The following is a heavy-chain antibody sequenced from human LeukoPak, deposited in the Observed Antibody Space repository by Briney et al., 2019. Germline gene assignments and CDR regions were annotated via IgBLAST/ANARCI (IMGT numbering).Heavy chain of an antibody. J-gene: IGHJ4*02. CDR2: INPNSGGT. D-gene: IGHD3-3*01. V-gene: IGHV1-2*02. Sequence: ASVKVSCKASGCTFTGYYMHWVRQAPGQGLEWMGWINPNSGGTNYAQKFQGRVTMTRDTSISTAYMELSRLRSDDTAVYYCARDLSAIKYYDFWSGYICWGQGTLVTVSS. CDR3: ARDLSAIKYYDFWSGYIC. CDR1: GCTFTGYY.